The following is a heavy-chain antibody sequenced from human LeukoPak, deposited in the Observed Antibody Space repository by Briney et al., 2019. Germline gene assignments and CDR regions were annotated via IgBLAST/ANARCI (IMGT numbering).Heavy chain of an antibody. Sequence: TPSETLSLTCTVSGGSISSSSYYWGWIRQPPGKGLEWIGSIYYSGSTYYNPSLKSRVTMSVDTSKNQFSLKLSSVTAADTAVYYCARGAGGYSYGRNFDYWGQGTLVTVSS. CDR3: ARGAGGYSYGRNFDY. V-gene: IGHV4-39*07. J-gene: IGHJ4*02. CDR2: IYYSGST. D-gene: IGHD5-18*01. CDR1: GGSISSSSYY.